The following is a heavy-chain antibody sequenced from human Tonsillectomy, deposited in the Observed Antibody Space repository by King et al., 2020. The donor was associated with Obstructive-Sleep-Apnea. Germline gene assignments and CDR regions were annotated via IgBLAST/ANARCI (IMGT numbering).Heavy chain of an antibody. CDR1: GFKFSDYA. J-gene: IGHJ4*02. V-gene: IGHV3-64D*09. Sequence: VQLVESGGGLVQPGGSLRLSCSGSGFKFSDYAMHWVRQAPGKGLEYVSSLSYNGNTIYHADSVKGRFTISRDNSKNKLYLQMSGLRAEDTAVYYCVKDPRRDGYNWFDYWGQGTLVSVSS. CDR2: LSYNGNTI. D-gene: IGHD5-24*01. CDR3: VKDPRRDGYNWFDY.